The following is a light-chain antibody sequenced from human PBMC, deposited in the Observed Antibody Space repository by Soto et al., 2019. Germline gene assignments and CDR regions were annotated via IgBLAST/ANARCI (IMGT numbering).Light chain of an antibody. CDR1: QSVSSSY. Sequence: EIVLTQSPGTLSLSPGERATLSCRASQSVSSSYLAWYQQKPGQAPRLLIYDASSRATGIPDRFSGSGSGTDFTLTITRLEPEDFAVYYCQQYGRSPGTFGQGTKVDIK. CDR2: DAS. V-gene: IGKV3-20*01. J-gene: IGKJ1*01. CDR3: QQYGRSPGT.